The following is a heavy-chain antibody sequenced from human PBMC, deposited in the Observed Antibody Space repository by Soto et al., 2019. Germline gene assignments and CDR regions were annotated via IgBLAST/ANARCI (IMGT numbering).Heavy chain of an antibody. D-gene: IGHD6-19*01. CDR3: AKLGSGWYAFDI. V-gene: IGHV3-23*01. CDR2: ISGSGGST. J-gene: IGHJ3*02. CDR1: GFTFSSYA. Sequence: PGGSLRLSCAASGFTFSSYAMSWVRQAPGKGLEWVSAISGSGGSTYYADSVKGRFTISRGNSKNTLYLQMNSLRAEDTAVYYCAKLGSGWYAFDIWGQGTMVTVSS.